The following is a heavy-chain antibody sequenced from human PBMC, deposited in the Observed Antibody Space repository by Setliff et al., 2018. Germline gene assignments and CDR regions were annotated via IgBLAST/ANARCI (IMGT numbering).Heavy chain of an antibody. CDR3: ARMGTDYIMTRVNSYQYYFYMDV. V-gene: IGHV4-39*01. D-gene: IGHD5-18*01. CDR1: GGSIRGSSYF. J-gene: IGHJ6*03. CDR2: INDSGST. Sequence: SETLSLTCTVSGGSIRGSSYFWGWIRQPPGEGLEWIGNINDSGSTYYNPSLKSRVTISVDRSKNQVFLRMTSVTAADTSFYYCARMGTDYIMTRVNSYQYYFYMDVWGKGTTVTVSS.